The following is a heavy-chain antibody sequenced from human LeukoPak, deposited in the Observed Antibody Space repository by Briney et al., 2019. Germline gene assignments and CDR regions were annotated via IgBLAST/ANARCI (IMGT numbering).Heavy chain of an antibody. J-gene: IGHJ4*02. D-gene: IGHD1-26*01. Sequence: GGSLTLSCAASGLTFDDYGMSWVRQAPGKRLEWVSCINWNGGSTGYADSVKGRFTISRDNAKNSLYLQMNSLRAEDTALYYCARGSLGATRGAFDYWGQGTLVTVSS. CDR3: ARGSLGATRGAFDY. CDR1: GLTFDDYG. V-gene: IGHV3-20*04. CDR2: INWNGGST.